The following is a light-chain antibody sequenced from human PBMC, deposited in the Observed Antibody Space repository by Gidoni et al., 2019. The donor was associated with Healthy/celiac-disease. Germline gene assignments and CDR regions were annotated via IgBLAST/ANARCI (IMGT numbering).Light chain of an antibody. CDR3: QQYGTSPLT. Sequence: ELVLTQSPATLSLSPGERAALSCGASQSVSNSYLAWYQQKPGLAPRLLIYDASNRATGIPDRFSGSGSGTDFTLTISRLEPEDFAVYYCQQYGTSPLTFGGXTKVEIK. J-gene: IGKJ4*01. CDR1: QSVSNSY. V-gene: IGKV3D-20*01. CDR2: DAS.